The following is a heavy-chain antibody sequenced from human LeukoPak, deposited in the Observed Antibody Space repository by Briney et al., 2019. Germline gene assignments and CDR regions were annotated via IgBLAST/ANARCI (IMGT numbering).Heavy chain of an antibody. Sequence: SETLSLTCTVFGSSINSVYSWGWIRQPPGKGLEWIGSIYHNGNTYYNSSLKSRVSISVHTSGNQFSQKLSSVTAADTAVYYCASYKTYYDSSGNPFDYWGQGTLVTVSS. CDR2: IYHNGNT. D-gene: IGHD3-22*01. CDR1: GSSINSVYS. CDR3: ASYKTYYDSSGNPFDY. J-gene: IGHJ4*02. V-gene: IGHV4-38-2*02.